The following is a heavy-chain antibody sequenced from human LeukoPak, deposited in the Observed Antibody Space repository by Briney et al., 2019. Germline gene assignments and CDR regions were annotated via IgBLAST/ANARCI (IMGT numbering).Heavy chain of an antibody. CDR2: TYYRSTWYN. Sequence: SQTLSLTCAISGDSVSSNSVTWNWIRQSPSRGLEWLGRTYYRSTWYNDYAVSVRGRITVSPDTSKNQFSLHLNSVTPEDTAVYYCARRLTQYDCFDPWGQGILVTVSS. V-gene: IGHV6-1*01. D-gene: IGHD2-2*01. CDR1: GDSVSSNSVT. J-gene: IGHJ5*02. CDR3: ARRLTQYDCFDP.